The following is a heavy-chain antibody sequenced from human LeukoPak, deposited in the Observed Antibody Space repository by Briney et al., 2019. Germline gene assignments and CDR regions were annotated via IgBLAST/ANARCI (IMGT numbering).Heavy chain of an antibody. D-gene: IGHD6-13*01. CDR2: ISYDGSNK. J-gene: IGHJ4*02. Sequence: GGSLRLSCAASGFTFSNYVIHWVRQAPGKGLEWVAVISYDGSNKYYADSVKGRFTISRANSKNTLYLQMNSLRAEDTAVYYCAKDPRRYSRTGGYFDYWGQGTLVTVSS. CDR1: GFTFSNYV. V-gene: IGHV3-30*18. CDR3: AKDPRRYSRTGGYFDY.